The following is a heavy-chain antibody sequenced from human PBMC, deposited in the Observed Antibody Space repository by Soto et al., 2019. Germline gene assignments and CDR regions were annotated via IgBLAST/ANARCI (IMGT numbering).Heavy chain of an antibody. J-gene: IGHJ4*02. V-gene: IGHV1-2*02. CDR2: INPNSGGT. CDR3: ARGGTMVRGVMDY. Sequence: ASVKVSCKASGYTFTGYYMHWVRQAPGQGLEWMGWINPNSGGTNYAQKFQGRVTMTRDTSISTAYMELSRLRSDDTAVYYCARGGTMVRGVMDYWRQGTLVTVSS. D-gene: IGHD3-10*01. CDR1: GYTFTGYY.